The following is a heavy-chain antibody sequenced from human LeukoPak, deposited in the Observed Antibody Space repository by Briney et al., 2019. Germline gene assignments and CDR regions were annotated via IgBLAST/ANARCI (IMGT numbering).Heavy chain of an antibody. D-gene: IGHD4-17*01. Sequence: SETLSLTCTVSGGSISSYYWSWIRQPPGKGLEWIGYIYTSGSTNYNPSLKSRVTISVDTSKNQFSLKLSSVTAADTAVYYCATQDYGGPFDYWGQGTLVTVSS. CDR1: GGSISSYY. CDR2: IYTSGST. CDR3: ATQDYGGPFDY. V-gene: IGHV4-4*09. J-gene: IGHJ4*02.